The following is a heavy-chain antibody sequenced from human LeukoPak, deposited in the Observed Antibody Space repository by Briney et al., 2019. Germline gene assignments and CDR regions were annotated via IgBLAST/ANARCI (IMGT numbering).Heavy chain of an antibody. CDR2: INHSGST. D-gene: IGHD3-22*01. Sequence: SETLSLTCAVYGGSFSGYYWSWIRQPPGKGLEWIGEINHSGSTNYNPSLKSRVTISVDTSKNQFSLKLSSVTAADTAVYYCASAWHLGIVVVMLDYWGQGTLVTVSS. CDR3: ASAWHLGIVVVMLDY. J-gene: IGHJ4*02. V-gene: IGHV4-34*01. CDR1: GGSFSGYY.